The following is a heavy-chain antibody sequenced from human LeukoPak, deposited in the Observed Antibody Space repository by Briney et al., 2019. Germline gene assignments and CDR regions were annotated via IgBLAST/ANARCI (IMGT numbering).Heavy chain of an antibody. CDR2: INHDGSNT. CDR1: GFSFSSYW. J-gene: IGHJ4*02. Sequence: PGGSLRLSCAGSGFSFSSYWMHWVRQAPGKGLVWVSRINHDGSNTDYADSVKGRFTISRDNAKNTLYPQMNSLRAEDTAVYHCTSLATLDYWGQGTLVTVSS. V-gene: IGHV3-74*01. CDR3: TSLATLDY. D-gene: IGHD2-15*01.